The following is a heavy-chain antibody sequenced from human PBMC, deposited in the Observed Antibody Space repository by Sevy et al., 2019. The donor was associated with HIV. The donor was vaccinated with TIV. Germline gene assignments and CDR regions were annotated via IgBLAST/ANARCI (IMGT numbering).Heavy chain of an antibody. CDR3: ARHCSSSSCSHAFDI. V-gene: IGHV4-34*01. D-gene: IGHD2-2*01. J-gene: IGHJ3*02. Sequence: SETLSLTCAVYGGSLSGYYWSWIRQPPGKGLEWVGEINHSGSTNYNPSLKSRVTISVDTSNNQFSLKLSSVTAADTAVYYCARHCSSSSCSHAFDIWGQRTMVTVSS. CDR1: GGSLSGYY. CDR2: INHSGST.